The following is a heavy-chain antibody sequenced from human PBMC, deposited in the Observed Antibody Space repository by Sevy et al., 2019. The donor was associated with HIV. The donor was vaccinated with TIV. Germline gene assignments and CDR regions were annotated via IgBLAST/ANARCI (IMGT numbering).Heavy chain of an antibody. CDR3: AHTSYDTSGYYNHDAFDI. J-gene: IGHJ3*02. CDR1: GFSLSTTEVG. D-gene: IGHD3-22*01. V-gene: IGHV2-5*01. Sequence: SGPTLVNPTQTLTLTCTVSGFSLSTTEVGVGWIRQPPGKALEWLALIYWNDDRRYSPSLKSRLTITKDTSKNQVVLTMTNMDPVDTATYYCAHTSYDTSGYYNHDAFDIWGQGTMVTVSS. CDR2: IYWNDDR.